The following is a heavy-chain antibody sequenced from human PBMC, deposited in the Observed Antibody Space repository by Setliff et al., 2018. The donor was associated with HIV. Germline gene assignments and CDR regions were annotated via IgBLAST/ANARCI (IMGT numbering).Heavy chain of an antibody. J-gene: IGHJ4*02. Sequence: ASVKVSCKASDYTFTAYGVTWVRQAPGQGLEWMGWISPDNANTRISQRFRGSVTMTRDRSINTAYMEFSGLTSDDTAVYYCARQLSNSLESWGQGTLVTVSS. CDR2: ISPDNANT. CDR3: ARQLSNSLES. D-gene: IGHD1-1*01. V-gene: IGHV1-18*01. CDR1: DYTFTAYG.